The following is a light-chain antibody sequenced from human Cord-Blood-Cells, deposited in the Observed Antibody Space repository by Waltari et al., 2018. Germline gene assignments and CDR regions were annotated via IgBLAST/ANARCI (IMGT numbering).Light chain of an antibody. CDR2: VGTGGIVG. V-gene: IGLV9-49*01. J-gene: IGLJ3*02. CDR1: SGYSTYK. Sequence: QPVLTQPPSASASLGASVTLTCTLSSGYSTYKVEWYQQRTGTGPRFVMRVGTGGIVGSKGDGIPDRFSVLGSGMNRYLTIKNIQEEDESDYHCGADHGSGSNFVWVFGGGTKLTVL. CDR3: GADHGSGSNFVWV.